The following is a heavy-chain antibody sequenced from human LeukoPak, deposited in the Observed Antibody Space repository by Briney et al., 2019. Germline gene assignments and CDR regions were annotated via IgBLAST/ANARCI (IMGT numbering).Heavy chain of an antibody. J-gene: IGHJ3*02. V-gene: IGHV3-48*03. CDR1: GLTFSSYE. CDR3: ARDSHKFDSSGYYPDAFDI. Sequence: QPGGSLRLSCAASGLTFSSYEMNWVRQAPGKGLEWVSYISSSGSSIYYADSVKGRFTISRDNAKKSLYLQMHSLRDEDTAVYYCARDSHKFDSSGYYPDAFDIWGQGTMVTVSS. D-gene: IGHD3-22*01. CDR2: ISSSGSSI.